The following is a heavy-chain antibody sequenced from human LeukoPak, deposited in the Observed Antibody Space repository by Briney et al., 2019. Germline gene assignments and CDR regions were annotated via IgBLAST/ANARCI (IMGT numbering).Heavy chain of an antibody. CDR1: GGSISSSSYY. CDR2: LYYSGST. D-gene: IGHD2-15*01. CDR3: ARLRRSGSDY. V-gene: IGHV4-39*01. J-gene: IGHJ4*02. Sequence: KPSETLSLTYTISGGSISSSSYYWGWIRQPPGKGLEWIGSLYYSGSTYYNPSLKSRVTISVDTSKLSLKLTSVTAADTAVYYCARLRRSGSDYWGQGTLVTVSS.